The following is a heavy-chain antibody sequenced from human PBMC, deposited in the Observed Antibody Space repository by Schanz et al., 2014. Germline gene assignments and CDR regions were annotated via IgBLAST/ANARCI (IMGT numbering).Heavy chain of an antibody. V-gene: IGHV3-33*01. Sequence: GQLAESGGGVVQPGRSLRLSCAASGFIFSSYGLHWVRQAPGKGLEWVAVIWYDENNKYYADSVKGRFTMSRDNSKNTLYLQMNSLRAEDTAVYYCARANYRRKINFDYWGRGTLVTVSS. CDR3: ARANYRRKINFDY. CDR2: IWYDENNK. D-gene: IGHD3-10*01. J-gene: IGHJ4*02. CDR1: GFIFSSYG.